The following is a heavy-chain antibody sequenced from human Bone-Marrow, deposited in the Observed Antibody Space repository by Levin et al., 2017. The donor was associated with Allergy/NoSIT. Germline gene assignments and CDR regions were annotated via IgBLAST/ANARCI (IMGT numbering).Heavy chain of an antibody. CDR1: GFTFSDYC. J-gene: IGHJ3*01. Sequence: QAGESLKISCEASGFTFSDYCMNWVRQAPGKGLEWISYINNSSSTFYYANSVRGRFTISRDNAKGALYLQMNSLRDEDTAMYYCARDKLIGSLDVFEVWGQGTMVAVSS. V-gene: IGHV3-48*02. CDR2: INNSSSTF. CDR3: ARDKLIGSLDVFEV. D-gene: IGHD1-26*01.